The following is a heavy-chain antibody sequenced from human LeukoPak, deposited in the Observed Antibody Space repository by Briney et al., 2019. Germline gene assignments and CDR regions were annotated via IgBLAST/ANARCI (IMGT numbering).Heavy chain of an antibody. D-gene: IGHD6-6*01. J-gene: IGHJ4*02. CDR2: IIPILGIA. Sequence: SVKVSCKASGGTFSSYTISWVRQGPGQGLEWMGRIIPILGIANYAQKFQGRVTITADKSTSTAYMELSSLRSEDTAVYYCAIRPYSSWSYLDYWGQGTLVTVSS. V-gene: IGHV1-69*02. CDR1: GGTFSSYT. CDR3: AIRPYSSWSYLDY.